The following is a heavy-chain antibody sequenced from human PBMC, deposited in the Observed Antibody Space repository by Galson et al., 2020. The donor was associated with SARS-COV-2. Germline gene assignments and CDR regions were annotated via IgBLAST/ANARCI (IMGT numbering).Heavy chain of an antibody. J-gene: IGHJ6*02. CDR3: ARDHPVTTAPSGYYYGMDV. CDR2: MNPNSGNT. D-gene: IGHD4-4*01. CDR1: GYTFTSYD. V-gene: IGHV1-8*01. Sequence: ASVKVSCKASGYTFTSYDINWVRQATGQGLEWMGWMNPNSGNTGYAQKFQGRVTMTRNTSISTAYMELSSLRSEDTAVYYCARDHPVTTAPSGYYYGMDVWGQGTTVTVSS.